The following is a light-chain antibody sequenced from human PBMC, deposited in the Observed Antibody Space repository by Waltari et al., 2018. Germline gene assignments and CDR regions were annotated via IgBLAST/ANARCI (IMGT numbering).Light chain of an antibody. CDR2: ETS. CDR3: QQCNNWLFT. Sequence: EIVLTQSPATLSLSPGERATLSCRASQSVTSELAWYQQKPCQAPRLLIYETSNRATGIPARFSGSGSGTDFTLTISSLEPEDFAVYYCQQCNNWLFTFGPGTKVDIK. CDR1: QSVTSE. J-gene: IGKJ3*01. V-gene: IGKV3-11*01.